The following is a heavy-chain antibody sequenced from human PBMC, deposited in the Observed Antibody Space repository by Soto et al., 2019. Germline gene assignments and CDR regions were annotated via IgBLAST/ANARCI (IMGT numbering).Heavy chain of an antibody. CDR2: ISRSGDRT. CDR1: GFTFSSYN. CDR3: ARARCSSGQCYYLDY. Sequence: EVQLVESGEGLVQPGGSLRLSCAASGFTFSSYNIHWIRQAPGKGLEFVSGISRSGDRTYYADSVKGRFTITRDNSKNTVWLQMGSLRAEDMAVYYCARARCSSGQCYYLDYWGRGALVSVSS. V-gene: IGHV3-64*02. J-gene: IGHJ4*02. D-gene: IGHD2-15*01.